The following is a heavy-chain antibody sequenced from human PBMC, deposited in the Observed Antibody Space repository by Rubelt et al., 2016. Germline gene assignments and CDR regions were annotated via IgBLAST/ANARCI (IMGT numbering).Heavy chain of an antibody. V-gene: IGHV1-3*01. J-gene: IGHJ4*02. CDR2: INVGIGNT. D-gene: IGHD3-22*01. CDR1: GDPFTNYA. CDR3: ARYYYDTTIYRYPSDY. Sequence: QVQLVQSGAEVKKPGASVKVSCKASGDPFTNYAIHWVRQAPGQRLEWMGFINVGIGNTRYSQNYQGRVTITRDTSASTAYMELRSLRSDDTAVYYCARYYYDTTIYRYPSDYWGQGTLLTVSS.